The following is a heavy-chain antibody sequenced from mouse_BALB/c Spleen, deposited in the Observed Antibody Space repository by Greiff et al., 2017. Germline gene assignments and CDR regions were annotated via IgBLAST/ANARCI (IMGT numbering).Heavy chain of an antibody. Sequence: EVKVEESGGGLVQPGGSLKLSCAASGFTFSSYTMSWVRQTPEKRLEWVAYISNGGGSTYYPDTVKGRFTISRDNAKNTLYLQMSSLKSEDTAMYYCARSPSSTAAWFAYWGQGTLVTVSA. V-gene: IGHV5-12-2*01. D-gene: IGHD1-2*01. CDR2: ISNGGGST. J-gene: IGHJ3*01. CDR1: GFTFSSYT. CDR3: ARSPSSTAAWFAY.